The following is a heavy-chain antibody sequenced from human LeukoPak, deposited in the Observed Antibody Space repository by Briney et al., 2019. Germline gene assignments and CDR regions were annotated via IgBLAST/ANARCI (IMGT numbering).Heavy chain of an antibody. J-gene: IGHJ6*03. Sequence: PSETLSLTCAVYGGSFSDYYWSWIRQTPGEGLQWIGGIKHSGSTNSNPSLKSRVTISLDTSKNQFSLKLSSVTAADTAVYYCARTGYCSSASCYTASRPYYYYYMDVWGKGTTVTVSS. CDR1: GGSFSDYY. V-gene: IGHV4-34*01. D-gene: IGHD2-2*02. CDR2: IKHSGST. CDR3: ARTGYCSSASCYTASRPYYYYYMDV.